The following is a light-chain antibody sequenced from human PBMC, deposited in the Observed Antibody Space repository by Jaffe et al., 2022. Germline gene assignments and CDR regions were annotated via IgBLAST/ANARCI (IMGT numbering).Light chain of an antibody. V-gene: IGKV4-1*01. CDR1: QSVLYSSNNKNF. Sequence: DIVMTQSPDSLAVSLGERATINCKSSQSVLYSSNNKNFLSWYQQKPGQPPKLLIYWASTRESGVPDRFSGGGSGSDFTLTISSLQAEDVAVYYCQQYYSTPHNFGGGTKVEIK. CDR3: QQYYSTPHN. J-gene: IGKJ4*01. CDR2: WAS.